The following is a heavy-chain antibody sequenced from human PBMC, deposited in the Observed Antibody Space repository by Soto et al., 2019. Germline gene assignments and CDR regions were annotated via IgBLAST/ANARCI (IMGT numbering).Heavy chain of an antibody. CDR2: IRSKAYGGTT. CDR1: GFTFGDYA. D-gene: IGHD3-22*01. J-gene: IGHJ5*02. CDR3: TRDAQTPHYYDSSGYYFRPVVTYNWFEP. V-gene: IGHV3-49*03. Sequence: LRLSCTASGFTFGDYAMSWFRQAPGKGLEWVGFIRSKAYGGTTEYAASVKGRFTISRDDSKSIAYLQMNSLKTEDTAVYYCTRDAQTPHYYDSSGYYFRPVVTYNWFEPWGQGTLVTVSS.